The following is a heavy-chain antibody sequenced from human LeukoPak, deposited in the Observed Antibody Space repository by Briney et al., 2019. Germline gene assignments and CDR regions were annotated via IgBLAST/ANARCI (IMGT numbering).Heavy chain of an antibody. J-gene: IGHJ5*02. V-gene: IGHV4-38-2*02. D-gene: IGHD3-10*01. CDR2: FYHSGTT. Sequence: SETLSLTCTVSGYSISSGYYWAWIRQSPGKGLEWIGTFYHSGTTYYNPSLRGRVTISVDTSKNQFSLKLTSVTAADTAVYYCARQWAMVRGVIIGNWFDPWGQGTLVTVSS. CDR1: GYSISSGYY. CDR3: ARQWAMVRGVIIGNWFDP.